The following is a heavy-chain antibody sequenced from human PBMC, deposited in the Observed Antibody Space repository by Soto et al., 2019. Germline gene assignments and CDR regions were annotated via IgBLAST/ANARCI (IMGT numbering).Heavy chain of an antibody. D-gene: IGHD6-13*01. CDR3: ARTPTYSRLGDY. CDR2: IIPIFGTS. V-gene: IGHV1-69*01. Sequence: QVQLVQSGAEVKKPGSSVKVSCKASGGTFNNHAINWVRQAPGQGLEWMGGIIPIFGTSNYAQKFQGRVTITADESTRTAYMELSSLRSEDTAVYYCARTPTYSRLGDYWGQGTLVTVAS. J-gene: IGHJ4*02. CDR1: GGTFNNHA.